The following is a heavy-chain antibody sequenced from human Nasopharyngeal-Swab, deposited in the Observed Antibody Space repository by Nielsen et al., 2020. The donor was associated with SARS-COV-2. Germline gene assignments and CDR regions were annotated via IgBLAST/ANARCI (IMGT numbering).Heavy chain of an antibody. V-gene: IGHV4-34*01. D-gene: IGHD3-3*01. CDR3: ARGGAGVVPPPFLGLGPYDPYYYMDV. Sequence: WIGQPPGKGLEWIGEVSHGGGTNYNPSLKSRVTISVAASKNQFSLKLSSVTAADTAVYYCARGGAGVVPPPFLGLGPYDPYYYMDVWGKGTTVTVS. J-gene: IGHJ6*03. CDR2: VSHGGGT.